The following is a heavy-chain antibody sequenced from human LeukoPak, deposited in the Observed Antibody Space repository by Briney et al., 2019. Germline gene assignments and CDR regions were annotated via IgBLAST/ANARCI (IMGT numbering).Heavy chain of an antibody. D-gene: IGHD5-24*01. J-gene: IGHJ4*02. CDR2: ISSISSYI. V-gene: IGHV3-21*01. CDR1: GFTFSSFS. Sequence: GGSLSFSGAASGFTFSSFSMNWVRRAPGKGLKGVPPISSISSYIYYVDSVKGRFTISRDNAKNSLYLQMNSLRAEDTAVYYCARDGRAGEMATITGFPNYWGQGTLVTVSS. CDR3: ARDGRAGEMATITGFPNY.